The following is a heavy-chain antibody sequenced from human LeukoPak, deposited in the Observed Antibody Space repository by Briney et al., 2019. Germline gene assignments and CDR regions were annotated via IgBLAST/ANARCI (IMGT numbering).Heavy chain of an antibody. Sequence: ETLSLTCTVSGGSISSSSYYWGWIRQPPGKGLEWIGSIYYSGSTYYNPSLKSRVTISVDTSKNQFSLKLSSVTAADTAVYYCARHLEYSSSSYFDYWGQGTLVTVSS. CDR2: IYYSGST. CDR1: GGSISSSSYY. J-gene: IGHJ4*02. V-gene: IGHV4-39*01. D-gene: IGHD6-6*01. CDR3: ARHLEYSSSSYFDY.